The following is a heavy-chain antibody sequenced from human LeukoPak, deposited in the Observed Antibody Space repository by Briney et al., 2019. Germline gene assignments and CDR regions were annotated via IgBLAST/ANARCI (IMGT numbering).Heavy chain of an antibody. D-gene: IGHD4-11*01. CDR2: INHSGST. Sequence: SETLSLTCAVYGGSFSGYYWSWIRQPPGEGLEWIGEINHSGSTNYNPSLKSRVTISVDTSKNQFSLKLSSVTAADTAVYYCARRRRMTTDKYFDYWGQGTLVTVSS. J-gene: IGHJ4*02. V-gene: IGHV4-34*01. CDR1: GGSFSGYY. CDR3: ARRRRMTTDKYFDY.